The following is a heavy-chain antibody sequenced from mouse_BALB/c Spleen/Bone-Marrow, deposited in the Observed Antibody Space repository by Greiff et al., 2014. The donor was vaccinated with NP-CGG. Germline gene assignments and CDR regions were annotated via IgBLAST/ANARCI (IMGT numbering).Heavy chain of an antibody. V-gene: IGHV5-17*02. CDR1: GFTFSSFG. Sequence: VQLKQSGGGLVQPGGSRKLSCAASGFTFSSFGMQWVRQAPEKGLEWVAYISSGSGTIYYADTVKGRFTISRDNPKNTLFLQMTSLRSEDTAMYYCASDYDYFDYWGQGTTLTVSS. D-gene: IGHD2-4*01. CDR2: ISSGSGTI. CDR3: ASDYDYFDY. J-gene: IGHJ2*01.